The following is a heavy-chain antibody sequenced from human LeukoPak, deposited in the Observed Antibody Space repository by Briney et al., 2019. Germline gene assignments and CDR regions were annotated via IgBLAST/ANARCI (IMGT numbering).Heavy chain of an antibody. V-gene: IGHV3-21*01. Sequence: PGGSMRLSSAASGFTFSSYSMNWDSQAPGKGLEWVSSISSSRSYIYYADSVKGRFTISRDNAKNSLYLQMNSLRAEDTAVYYCARAESSSWYLNWGQGTLVTVSS. CDR2: ISSSRSYI. CDR3: ARAESSSWYLN. D-gene: IGHD6-13*01. J-gene: IGHJ4*02. CDR1: GFTFSSYS.